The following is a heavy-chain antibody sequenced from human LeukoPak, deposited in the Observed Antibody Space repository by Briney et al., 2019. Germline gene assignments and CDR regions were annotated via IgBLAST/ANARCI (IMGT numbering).Heavy chain of an antibody. J-gene: IGHJ4*02. CDR1: GGSIGSYY. V-gene: IGHV4-59*01. D-gene: IGHD5-24*01. CDR3: ARGAPVEMATTYYFDY. Sequence: PSETLSLTCTVSGGSIGSYYWSWIRQPPGKGLEWIGYIYYSGSTNYNPSLKSRVTISVDTSKNQFSLKLSSVTAADTAVYYCARGAPVEMATTYYFDYWGQGTLVTVSS. CDR2: IYYSGST.